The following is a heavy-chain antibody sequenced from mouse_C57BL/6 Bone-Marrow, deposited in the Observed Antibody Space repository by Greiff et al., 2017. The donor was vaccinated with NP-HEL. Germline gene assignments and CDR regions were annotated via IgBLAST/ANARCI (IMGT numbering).Heavy chain of an antibody. CDR1: GYTFTDYY. V-gene: IGHV1-75*01. J-gene: IGHJ2*01. Sequence: QVQLQQSGPELVKPGASVKISCKASGYTFTDYYINWVKQRPGQGLAWIGWIFPGSGSTYYNEKFKGKATLTVDKSSSTAYMLLSSLTSEDSAVYFCARNRLLRKGYYFDYWGQGTTLTVSS. CDR2: IFPGSGST. CDR3: ARNRLLRKGYYFDY. D-gene: IGHD2-3*01.